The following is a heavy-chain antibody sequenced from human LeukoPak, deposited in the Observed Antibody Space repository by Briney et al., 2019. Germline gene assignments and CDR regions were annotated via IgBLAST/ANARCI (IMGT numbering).Heavy chain of an antibody. J-gene: IGHJ4*02. CDR1: GGTFSSYA. CDR3: ARDGDCSGGSCYDY. CDR2: IIPIFGTA. D-gene: IGHD2-15*01. V-gene: IGHV1-69*13. Sequence: SVKVSCKASGGTFSSYAISWVRQAPGQGLEWMGGIIPIFGTANYAQKFQGRVTITADESTSTAYMELSSLRSDDTAVYYCARDGDCSGGSCYDYWGQGTLVTVSS.